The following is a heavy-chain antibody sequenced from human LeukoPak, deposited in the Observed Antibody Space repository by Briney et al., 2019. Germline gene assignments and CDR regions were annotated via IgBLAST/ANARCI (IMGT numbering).Heavy chain of an antibody. V-gene: IGHV3-21*01. J-gene: IGHJ1*01. D-gene: IGHD1-26*01. CDR2: ISSSSSYI. CDR3: ARERSGSYFGYFQH. Sequence: GGSLRLSCAASGFTFSSYSMNWVRQAPGKGLEWVSSISSSSSYIYYADSVKGRFTISRDNAKNSLYLQMNSLRAEDTAVYYCARERSGSYFGYFQHWGQGTLVTVSS. CDR1: GFTFSSYS.